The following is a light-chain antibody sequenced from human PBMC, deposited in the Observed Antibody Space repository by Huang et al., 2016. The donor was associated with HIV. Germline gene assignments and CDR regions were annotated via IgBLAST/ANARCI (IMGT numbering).Light chain of an antibody. Sequence: EIVMTQSPATLSLSPGESAILSCRASQSVSTKFAWYQQKPGQAPRLLIYGASTRANGIPARFSGSGSGKKFTLNNNRLQAEGFAVYYCHQYYWGFTFGPGTKVDIK. J-gene: IGKJ3*01. V-gene: IGKV3D-15*01. CDR3: HQYYWGFT. CDR1: QSVSTK. CDR2: GAS.